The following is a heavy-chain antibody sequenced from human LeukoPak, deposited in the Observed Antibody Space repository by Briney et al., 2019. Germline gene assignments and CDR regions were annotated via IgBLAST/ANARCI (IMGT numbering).Heavy chain of an antibody. CDR3: ARWGGSDFDY. D-gene: IGHD3-16*01. CDR2: IKQDGSEK. J-gene: IGHJ4*02. Sequence: GGSLRLSCAASGFTFSLYWMSWVRQAPGKGLEWVANIKQDGSEKYYVGSVKGRFTISRDNAKNSLYLQMNSLRAEDTAVYYCARWGGSDFDYCGQGTPVTVSS. CDR1: GFTFSLYW. V-gene: IGHV3-7*03.